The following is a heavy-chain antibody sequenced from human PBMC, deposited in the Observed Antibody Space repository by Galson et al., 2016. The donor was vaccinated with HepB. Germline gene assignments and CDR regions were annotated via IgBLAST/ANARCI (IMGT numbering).Heavy chain of an antibody. Sequence: SLRLSCAASGFTVSVDYMHWVRQAPGKGLEWVALISYDGNNKYYADSVKGRFNISRDNSKNTLYLQMNSLRTEDTAVYYCAKDRPVVIPTAILDYWGQGTLVTVSS. J-gene: IGHJ4*02. CDR1: GFTVSVDY. CDR3: AKDRPVVIPTAILDY. CDR2: ISYDGNNK. D-gene: IGHD2-2*01. V-gene: IGHV3-30*18.